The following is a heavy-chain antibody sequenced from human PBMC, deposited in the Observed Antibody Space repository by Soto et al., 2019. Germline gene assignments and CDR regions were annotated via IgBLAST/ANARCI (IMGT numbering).Heavy chain of an antibody. CDR2: MSRSSTYT. D-gene: IGHD3-10*01. CDR3: ARGPHYYTSGSDFRTDRFDP. Sequence: QVQLVESGGGLVKPGGSLRLSCAASGFTFSDYDMTWIRQAPGKGLEWVSSMSRSSTYTNYADSVKCRFTVSRDSAKISLDLTMTSLRAVVTAVYYCARGPHYYTSGSDFRTDRFDPWGQGTLVSVSS. J-gene: IGHJ5*02. CDR1: GFTFSDYD. V-gene: IGHV3-11*05.